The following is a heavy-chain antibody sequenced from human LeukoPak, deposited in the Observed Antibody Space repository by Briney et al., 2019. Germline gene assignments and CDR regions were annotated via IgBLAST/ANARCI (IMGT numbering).Heavy chain of an antibody. J-gene: IGHJ1*01. CDR3: ARRRYSYGTKYFQH. D-gene: IGHD5-18*01. Sequence: SETLSLTCAVYGGSFSGYYWSWIRQPPGKGLEWIGEINHSGSTNYNPSLKSRVTISVDTSKNQFSLKLSSVTAADTAAYYCARRRYSYGTKYFQHWGQGTLVTVSS. CDR1: GGSFSGYY. CDR2: INHSGST. V-gene: IGHV4-34*01.